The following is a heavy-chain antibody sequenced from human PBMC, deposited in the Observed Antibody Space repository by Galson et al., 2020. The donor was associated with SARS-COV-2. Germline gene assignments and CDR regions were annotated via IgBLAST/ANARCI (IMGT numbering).Heavy chain of an antibody. CDR1: GFSFSSFV. CDR2: TSHNGGST. CDR3: VKGQGSGYGAFDC. V-gene: IGHV3-64D*08. J-gene: IGHJ4*02. D-gene: IGHD3-3*01. Sequence: GGSLRLSCSASGFSFSSFVIHWVRQAPGKGLEYVSHTSHNGGSTYYTDSVKGRFTISRDNSKNTLYLQMTSLRAEDLAVYYCVKGQGSGYGAFDCWGQGTLVTVSP.